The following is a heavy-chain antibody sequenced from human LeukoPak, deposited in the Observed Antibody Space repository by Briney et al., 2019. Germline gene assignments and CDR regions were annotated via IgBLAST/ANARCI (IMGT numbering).Heavy chain of an antibody. CDR2: INHSGST. CDR1: GGSFSGYY. J-gene: IGHJ4*02. D-gene: IGHD1-26*01. V-gene: IGHV4-34*01. CDR3: ARRRDWELPYFDY. Sequence: SETLSLTFAVYGGSFSGYYWSWIRQPPGKGLEWIGEINHSGSTNYNPSLKGRVTISVDTSKNQFSLKLSSVTAADTAVYYCARRRDWELPYFDYWGQGTLVTVSS.